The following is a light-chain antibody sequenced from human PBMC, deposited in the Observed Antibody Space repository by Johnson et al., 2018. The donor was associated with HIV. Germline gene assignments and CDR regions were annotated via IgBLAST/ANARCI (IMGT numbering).Light chain of an antibody. CDR1: SSNIGNNY. CDR3: GTWDSSLSAHYV. V-gene: IGLV1-51*02. CDR2: EKN. J-gene: IGLJ1*01. Sequence: QSVLTQPPSVSAAPGQKVTISCSGSSSNIGNNYVSWYQQLPGTAPKLLIYEKNKRPSGLPDRFSASKSGTSATLGITGLQTGDEADYYCGTWDSSLSAHYVFGSGTKVTVL.